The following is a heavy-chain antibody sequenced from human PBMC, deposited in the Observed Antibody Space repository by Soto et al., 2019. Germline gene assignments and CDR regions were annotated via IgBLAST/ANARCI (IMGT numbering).Heavy chain of an antibody. D-gene: IGHD3-10*01. CDR1: GYTFTSYY. CDR3: ARDRVTMVRGAPIYYGMDV. CDR2: INPSGGST. V-gene: IGHV1-46*01. Sequence: ASVKVSCKASGYTFTSYYMHWVRQAPGQGLEWMGIINPSGGSTRYAQKFQGRFTMTRDTSTSTVYMELSSLSSEDTAVYYCARDRVTMVRGAPIYYGMDVWGQGTTVTVSS. J-gene: IGHJ6*02.